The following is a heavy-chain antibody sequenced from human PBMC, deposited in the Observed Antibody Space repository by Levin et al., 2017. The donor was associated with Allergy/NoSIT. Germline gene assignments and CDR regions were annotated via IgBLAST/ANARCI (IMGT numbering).Heavy chain of an antibody. CDR3: ARDLDYYGSGSYYNGIDY. J-gene: IGHJ4*02. V-gene: IGHV3-30*04. Sequence: PGESLKISCAASGFTFSIYAMHWVRQAPGRGLEWVAVISYDGSNKYYADSVKGRFTISRDNSKNTLHLQMNSLRAEDTAVYYCARDLDYYGSGSYYNGIDYWGQGTLVTVSS. CDR2: ISYDGSNK. D-gene: IGHD3-10*01. CDR1: GFTFSIYA.